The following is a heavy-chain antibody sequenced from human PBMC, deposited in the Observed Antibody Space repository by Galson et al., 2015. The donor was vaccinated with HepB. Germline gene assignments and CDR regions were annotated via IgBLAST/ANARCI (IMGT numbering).Heavy chain of an antibody. CDR1: GGSISSYY. CDR2: IYYSGST. Sequence: ETLSLTCTVSGGSISSYYWSWIRQPPGKGLEWIGYIYYSGSTNYNPSLKSRVTISVDTSKNQFSLKLSSVTAADTAVYYCARTGSGWPPPGDAFDIWGQGTMVTVSS. V-gene: IGHV4-59*01. D-gene: IGHD6-19*01. CDR3: ARTGSGWPPPGDAFDI. J-gene: IGHJ3*02.